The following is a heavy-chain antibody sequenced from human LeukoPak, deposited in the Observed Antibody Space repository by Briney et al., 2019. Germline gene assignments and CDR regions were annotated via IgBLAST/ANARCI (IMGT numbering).Heavy chain of an antibody. CDR3: AKEGESIVGAGPDY. CDR2: ISGSGGST. Sequence: SGGSLRPSCAASGFTFSSYAMSWVRQAPGKGLEWVSAISGSGGSTYYADSVKGRFTIPRDNSKNTLYLQMNSLRAEDTAVYYCAKEGESIVGAGPDYWGQGTLVTVSS. CDR1: GFTFSSYA. V-gene: IGHV3-23*01. D-gene: IGHD1-26*01. J-gene: IGHJ4*02.